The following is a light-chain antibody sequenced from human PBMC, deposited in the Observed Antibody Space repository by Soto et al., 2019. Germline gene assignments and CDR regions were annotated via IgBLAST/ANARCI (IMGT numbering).Light chain of an antibody. CDR2: GAS. CDR1: QSLSSTY. J-gene: IGKJ4*01. CDR3: QQYGSSPFT. V-gene: IGKV3-20*01. Sequence: EIVLTQSPGTLSLSPGERATLSCRASQSLSSTYLAWYQQKPGQAPRLLIYGASSRATGIPDRFSCSGSGTDFTLTISRLEPEDFAVYYCQQYGSSPFTFGGGTRVEIK.